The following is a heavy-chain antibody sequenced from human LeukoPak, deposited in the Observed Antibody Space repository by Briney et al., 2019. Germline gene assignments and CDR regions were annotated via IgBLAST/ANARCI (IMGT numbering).Heavy chain of an antibody. V-gene: IGHV3-49*03. CDR1: GFTFGDYA. J-gene: IGHJ4*02. CDR3: AKSSPPPLRY. Sequence: GGSLRLSCTASGFTFGDYAMSWFRQAPGKGLEGVGCIRSKAYGGTTEYAASVKGRFTISGDDSKSIAYLQMNSLRAEDTAVYYCAKSSPPPLRYWGQGTLVTVSS. CDR2: IRSKAYGGTT.